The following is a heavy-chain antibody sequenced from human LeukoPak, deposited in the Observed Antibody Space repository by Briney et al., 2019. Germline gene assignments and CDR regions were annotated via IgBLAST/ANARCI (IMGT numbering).Heavy chain of an antibody. D-gene: IGHD1-26*01. CDR1: GFTFSSYG. J-gene: IGHJ4*02. CDR3: ARGGEWEPHFDY. V-gene: IGHV3-33*01. CDR2: IWYDRSNK. Sequence: GGSLRLSCAASGFTFSSYGMHWVRQAPGKGLEWVAVIWYDRSNKYYADSVKGRFTISRDNSKNTLYLQMNSLRAEDTAVYYCARGGEWEPHFDYWGQGTLVTVSS.